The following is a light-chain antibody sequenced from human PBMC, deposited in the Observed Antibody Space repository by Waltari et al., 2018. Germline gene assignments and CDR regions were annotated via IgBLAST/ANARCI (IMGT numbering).Light chain of an antibody. CDR1: QSLSNS. CDR2: DTS. Sequence: DIVLTQSPATLSLSPGERATLSCRASQSLSNSLAWYQQKPGQAPRFLIYDTSNRATGIPARFSGIGFGTYFTLTISSLEPEDFAVYYCQQRRNWPLTFGGGTKVEIK. J-gene: IGKJ4*01. V-gene: IGKV3-11*01. CDR3: QQRRNWPLT.